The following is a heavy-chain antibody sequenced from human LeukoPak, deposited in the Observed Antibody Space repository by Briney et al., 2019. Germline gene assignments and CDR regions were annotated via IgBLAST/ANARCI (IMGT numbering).Heavy chain of an antibody. Sequence: SETLSLTCAVYGGSFSGYYWSWIRQPPGRGLEWIGEINHSGSTNYNPSLKSRVTISVDTSKNQFSLKLSSVTAADTAVYYCARGRPGVRFLEWLSMGNWFDPWGQGTLVTVSS. D-gene: IGHD3-3*01. J-gene: IGHJ5*02. V-gene: IGHV4-34*01. CDR1: GGSFSGYY. CDR2: INHSGST. CDR3: ARGRPGVRFLEWLSMGNWFDP.